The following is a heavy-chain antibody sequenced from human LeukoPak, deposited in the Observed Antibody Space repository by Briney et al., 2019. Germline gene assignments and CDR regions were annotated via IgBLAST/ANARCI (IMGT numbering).Heavy chain of an antibody. Sequence: GGSLRLSCAASGFTFSSYAMSWVRQAPGKGLEWVSAISGSGGSTYYADSVKGRFTISRDNSKNTLYPQMNSLRAEDTAVYYCAKDGKHEEDYYYYYYMDVWGKGTTVTVSS. D-gene: IGHD1-26*01. CDR3: AKDGKHEEDYYYYYYMDV. J-gene: IGHJ6*03. V-gene: IGHV3-23*01. CDR1: GFTFSSYA. CDR2: ISGSGGST.